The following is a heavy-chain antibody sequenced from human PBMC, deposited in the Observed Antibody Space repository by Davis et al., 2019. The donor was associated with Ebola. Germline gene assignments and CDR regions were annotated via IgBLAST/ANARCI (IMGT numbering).Heavy chain of an antibody. D-gene: IGHD6-6*01. V-gene: IGHV4-34*01. CDR2: INHSGST. J-gene: IGHJ4*02. CDR3: ARDLLSSIAPRDY. CDR1: GGSFSGYY. Sequence: PSETLSLTCAVYGGSFSGYYWSWIRQPPGKGLEWIGEINHSGSTNYNPSLKSRVTISVDTSKNQFSLKLSSVTAADTAVYYCARDLLSSIAPRDYWGQGTLVTVSS.